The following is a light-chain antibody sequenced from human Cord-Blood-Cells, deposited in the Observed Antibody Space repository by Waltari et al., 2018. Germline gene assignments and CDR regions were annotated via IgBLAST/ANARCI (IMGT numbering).Light chain of an antibody. J-gene: IGKJ4*01. CDR2: LGS. CDR3: MQALQTPLT. Sequence: DIVMTQSPLSLTVTPGEPASISCRSSQRLLHSNGYNYLDWYLQKPGQSPQLLIYLGSNRASGVPDRFSCSRSVTDFTVKISRVEAEEVGVYCCMQALQTPLTFGGGTKVEIK. V-gene: IGKV2-28*01. CDR1: QRLLHSNGYNY.